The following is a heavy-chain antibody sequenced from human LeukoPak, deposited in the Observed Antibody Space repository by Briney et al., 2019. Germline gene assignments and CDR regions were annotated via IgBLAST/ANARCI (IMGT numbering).Heavy chain of an antibody. CDR3: AKVGSSWPHYYFDS. D-gene: IGHD6-13*01. J-gene: IGHJ4*02. CDR1: GVSFSGYY. CDR2: INHSGST. Sequence: SETLSLTCAVYGVSFSGYYWSWIRQPPGKGLEWIGEINHSGSTNYNPSLKSRVTISVDTSKNQFSLKLSSVTAADTAVYYGAKVGSSWPHYYFDSWGRGTLVTVSS. V-gene: IGHV4-34*01.